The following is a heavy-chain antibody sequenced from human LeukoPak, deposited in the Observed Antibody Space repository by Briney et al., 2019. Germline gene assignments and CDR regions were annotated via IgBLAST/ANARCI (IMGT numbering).Heavy chain of an antibody. CDR3: ATDRGYSSSWYSRGYFDY. Sequence: SVKVSCKASGGTFSSYAISWVRQAPGQGLEWMGGIIPIFGTANYAQKFQGRVTMTEDTSTDTAYMELSSLRSEDTAVYYCATDRGYSSSWYSRGYFDYWGQGTLVTVSS. V-gene: IGHV1-69*06. CDR1: GGTFSSYA. CDR2: IIPIFGTA. D-gene: IGHD6-13*01. J-gene: IGHJ4*02.